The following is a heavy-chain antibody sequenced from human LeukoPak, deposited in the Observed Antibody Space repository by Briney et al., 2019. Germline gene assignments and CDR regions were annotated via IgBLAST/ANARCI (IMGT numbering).Heavy chain of an antibody. D-gene: IGHD1-1*01. CDR1: GGSISSSNW. V-gene: IGHV4-4*02. Sequence: IPSETLSLTCAVSGGSISSSNWWSWVRQPPGKGLEWIGEIYHSGSTNYNPSLKSRVTISIDTSKNQFSLKLSSVTAADTAAYYCASPGGVQLYFDYWGQGTLVTVSS. CDR2: IYHSGST. J-gene: IGHJ4*02. CDR3: ASPGGVQLYFDY.